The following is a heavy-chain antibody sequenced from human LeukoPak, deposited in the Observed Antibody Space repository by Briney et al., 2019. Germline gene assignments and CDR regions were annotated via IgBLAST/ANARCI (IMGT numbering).Heavy chain of an antibody. Sequence: PGGSLRLSCAASGFTFSSYGMHWVRQAPGTGLEWVAVISYDGSNKYYADSVKGRFTISRDNSKNTLYLQMNSLRAEDTAVYYCAKAPMYSSSSGPFDYWGQGTLVTVSS. V-gene: IGHV3-30*18. D-gene: IGHD6-6*01. J-gene: IGHJ4*02. CDR3: AKAPMYSSSSGPFDY. CDR1: GFTFSSYG. CDR2: ISYDGSNK.